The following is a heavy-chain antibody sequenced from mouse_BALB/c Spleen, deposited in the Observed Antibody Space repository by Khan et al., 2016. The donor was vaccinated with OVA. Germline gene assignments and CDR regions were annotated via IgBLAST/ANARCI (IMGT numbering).Heavy chain of an antibody. CDR1: GYSITSVYA. CDR2: INYSGST. J-gene: IGHJ3*01. Sequence: EVQLQESGPGLVKPSQALSLTCTVTGYSITSVYAWNWIRQFPGNRLEWMGYINYSGSTSKKPSLKSRMTISSDTSKNQIFLQLNSVTTEDTATYYCVRGRSYWGQGTLVTVSA. V-gene: IGHV3-2*02. CDR3: VRGRSY.